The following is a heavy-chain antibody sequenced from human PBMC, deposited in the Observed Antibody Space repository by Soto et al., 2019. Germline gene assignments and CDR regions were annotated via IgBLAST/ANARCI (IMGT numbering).Heavy chain of an antibody. V-gene: IGHV1-69*13. CDR1: GGTFSSYA. CDR2: IIPIFGTA. J-gene: IGHJ4*02. CDR3: ARGEGEDYGDLIFDY. D-gene: IGHD4-17*01. Sequence: GASVKVSCKASGGTFSSYAISWVRQATGQGLEWMGGIIPIFGTANYAQKFQGRVTITADESTSTAYMELSSLRSEDTAVYYCARGEGEDYGDLIFDYWGQGTLVTVSS.